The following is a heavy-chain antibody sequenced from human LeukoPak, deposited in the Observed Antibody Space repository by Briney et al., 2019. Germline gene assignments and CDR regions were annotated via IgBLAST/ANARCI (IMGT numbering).Heavy chain of an antibody. Sequence: SGPVLVKPTETLTLTCTVSGFSLSNARMGVTWIRQPPGQALEWLSHIFSDDEKFYNTSLQARLTISKDTSKSQVVLRMTNIDPVDTGTHYCARRIRRISTFGEVVYTWFDAWGQGSLVSVSS. D-gene: IGHD3-3*01. CDR2: IFSDDEK. J-gene: IGHJ5*02. CDR1: GFSLSNARMG. V-gene: IGHV2-26*01. CDR3: ARRIRRISTFGEVVYTWFDA.